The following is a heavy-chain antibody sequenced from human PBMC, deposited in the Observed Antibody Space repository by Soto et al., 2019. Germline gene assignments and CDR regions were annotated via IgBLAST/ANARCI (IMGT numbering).Heavy chain of an antibody. CDR1: GGSISSGDYY. CDR2: IYYSGST. V-gene: IGHV4-30-4*01. J-gene: IGHJ4*02. Sequence: SETLSLTCTVSGGSISSGDYYWSWIRQPPGKGLEWIGYIYYSGSTYYNPSLKSRVTISVDTSKNQFSLKLSSVTAADTAVYYCARTMVRGVSFDYWGQGTLVTVSS. D-gene: IGHD3-10*01. CDR3: ARTMVRGVSFDY.